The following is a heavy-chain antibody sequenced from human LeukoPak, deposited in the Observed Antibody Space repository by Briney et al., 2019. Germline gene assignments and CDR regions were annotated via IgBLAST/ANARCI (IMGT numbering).Heavy chain of an antibody. J-gene: IGHJ5*02. D-gene: IGHD6-13*01. CDR3: ARVAYSSSWS. V-gene: IGHV4-59*01. Sequence: SETLSLTCTVSGGSISSYYWSWIRQPPGKGLEWIGYIYYSGSTNYNPSLKSRVTISVDTSKNQFSLNLSPVTAADTAVYYCARVAYSSSWSWGQGILVTVSS. CDR1: GGSISSYY. CDR2: IYYSGST.